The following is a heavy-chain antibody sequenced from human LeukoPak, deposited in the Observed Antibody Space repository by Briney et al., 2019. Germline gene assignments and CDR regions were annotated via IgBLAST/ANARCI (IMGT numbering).Heavy chain of an antibody. CDR3: ARRAYSAAYWKHFDY. Sequence: SETLSLTCTVSGGSISSSSDYWGWIRQAPGKGLEWIGSIYYYNSSLKSRVTISVDTSKNQFSLKLNSVTAADTAVYFCARRAYSAAYWKHFDYWGQGTLVTVSS. J-gene: IGHJ4*02. D-gene: IGHD1-1*01. V-gene: IGHV4-39*01. CDR1: GGSISSSSDY. CDR2: IYY.